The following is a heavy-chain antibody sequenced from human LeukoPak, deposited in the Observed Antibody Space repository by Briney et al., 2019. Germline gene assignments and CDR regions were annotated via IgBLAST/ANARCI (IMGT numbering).Heavy chain of an antibody. V-gene: IGHV3-20*04. CDR3: ARDRNWNYAGSSDY. Sequence: GGSLRLSCAAPGFTYEEYGMSGVRDAPGQGVEGVPGIKWNGGSTGYADSVKGRFTIARDNAKNSLYLQMNSLRAEDTAVYYCARDRNWNYAGSSDYWGQGTLVTVSS. CDR1: GFTYEEYG. CDR2: IKWNGGST. J-gene: IGHJ4*02. D-gene: IGHD1-7*01.